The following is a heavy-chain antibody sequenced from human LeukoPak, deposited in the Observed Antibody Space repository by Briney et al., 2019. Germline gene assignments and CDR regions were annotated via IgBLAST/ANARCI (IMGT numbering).Heavy chain of an antibody. J-gene: IGHJ4*02. CDR2: ITSSGRTR. V-gene: IGHV3-48*03. Sequence: GGSLRLSCAASGFTFSGYEMNWVCQAPGKGLEWVSYITSSGRTRYYAVSVKGRFPLYRDNAKNSLYLQMNSLRAEDTAIYYCARESPHCSGVSCFFDYWGQGTLVTVSS. CDR3: ARESPHCSGVSCFFDY. CDR1: GFTFSGYE. D-gene: IGHD2-15*01.